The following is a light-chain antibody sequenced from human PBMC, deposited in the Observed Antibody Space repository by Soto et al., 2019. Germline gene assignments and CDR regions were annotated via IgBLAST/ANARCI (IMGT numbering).Light chain of an antibody. Sequence: QLVLTQPASVSGSPGPSITISCTGTSIDVGGYNYVSWYQQHPGKAPKLMIYDVSNRPSGVSNRFSGSKSGNTASLTISGLQAEDEADYYCSSYTSSSTLYVFGTGTKLTVL. V-gene: IGLV2-14*01. J-gene: IGLJ1*01. CDR1: SIDVGGYNY. CDR2: DVS. CDR3: SSYTSSSTLYV.